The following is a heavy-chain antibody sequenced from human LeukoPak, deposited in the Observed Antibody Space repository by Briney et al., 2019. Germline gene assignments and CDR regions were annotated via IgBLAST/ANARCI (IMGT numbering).Heavy chain of an antibody. CDR3: ARGVEPHYLDY. V-gene: IGHV3-74*01. CDR1: GFTFSSYW. D-gene: IGHD1-1*01. J-gene: IGHJ4*02. CDR2: IKSDGTYT. Sequence: GGSLRLSCAASGFTFSSYWMHWVRQAPGKGLVWVSRIKSDGTYTTYADSVKGRFTISRDNAKNTLYLQMNSLRAEDTAVYYCARGVEPHYLDYWGQGTLVTVSS.